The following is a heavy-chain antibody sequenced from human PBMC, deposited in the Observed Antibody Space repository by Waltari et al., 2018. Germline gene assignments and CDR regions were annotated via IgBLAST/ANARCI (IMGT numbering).Heavy chain of an antibody. V-gene: IGHV3-30*18. J-gene: IGHJ4*02. CDR1: GFAFGNYG. CDR2: MSYDGTYI. D-gene: IGHD3-10*01. CDR3: AKGASHTMISMGIVDF. Sequence: QLQLVESGGGVVRPGRSLRLSCEASGFAFGNYGMPWVRQAPGRVLEWVAVMSYDGTYIFYADSVRGRFTVSRDNSKNTLYLQMNSLGDEDAGVYFCAKGASHTMISMGIVDFWGRGTLVTVSS.